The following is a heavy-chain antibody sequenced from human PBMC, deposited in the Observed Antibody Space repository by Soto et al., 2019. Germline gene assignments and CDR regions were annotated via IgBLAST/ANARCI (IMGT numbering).Heavy chain of an antibody. CDR2: INAGSGDT. J-gene: IGHJ5*02. CDR3: ARGSGGVDDTGTNCLDP. D-gene: IGHD3-16*01. V-gene: IGHV1-3*01. CDR1: GYTFTKYT. Sequence: QVQLVQSGAEVKKPGASVKVSCSASGYTFTKYTVHWVRQAPVQRLEWMGWINAGSGDTKQSQKFKVRVTLKRDTSANTAYMELSSLRFEATAMYYCARGSGGVDDTGTNCLDPWGQGTLVTVSS.